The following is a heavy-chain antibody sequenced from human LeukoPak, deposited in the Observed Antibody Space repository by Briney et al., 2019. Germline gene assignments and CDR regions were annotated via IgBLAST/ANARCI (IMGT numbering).Heavy chain of an antibody. D-gene: IGHD2-2*01. CDR2: ISYDGSNK. CDR3: AREETWFSTTWYYFDY. J-gene: IGHJ4*02. V-gene: IGHV3-30*04. CDR1: GFTFSNYA. Sequence: GRSLRPSCAASGFTFSNYAMHWVRHAPGKGPEWVALISYDGSNKNYTHSVKGRFTISRDNSKNTLFLQMNSLRTEDTAVFYCAREETWFSTTWYYFDYWGQGTLVTVSS.